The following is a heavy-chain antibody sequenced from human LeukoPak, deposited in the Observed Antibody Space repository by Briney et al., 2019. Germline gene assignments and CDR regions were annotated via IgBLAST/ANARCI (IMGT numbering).Heavy chain of an antibody. J-gene: IGHJ3*02. CDR2: ISSSSSTI. D-gene: IGHD3-16*01. CDR1: GFTFSSYS. CDR3: GRKKVFGGGKKGGVFDI. V-gene: IGHV3-48*01. Sequence: GGSLRLSCAASGFTFSSYSMNWVRQAPGKGLEWVSYISSSSSTIYYADSVKGRFTISRDNAKNSLYLQMSSLRAEDTAVYYCGRKKVFGGGKKGGVFDIGGKGKMVTVSS.